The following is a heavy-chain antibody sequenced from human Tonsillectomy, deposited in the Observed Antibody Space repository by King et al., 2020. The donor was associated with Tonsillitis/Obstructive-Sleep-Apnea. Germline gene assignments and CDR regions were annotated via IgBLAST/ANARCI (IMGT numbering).Heavy chain of an antibody. D-gene: IGHD1-26*01. Sequence: VQLVESGGGLVQPGGSLRLSCTASRFSLSRHWMNWVRQAPGKGLELVASIKQDGTEINYVDSVKGRFTISRDNAKDSLYLQMNSLRGEDTAIYYCAGGSDSESGFRPFHVGGQGSLVTVSS. CDR1: RFSLSRHW. CDR2: IKQDGTEI. J-gene: IGHJ4*02. V-gene: IGHV3-7*02. CDR3: AGGSDSESGFRPFHV.